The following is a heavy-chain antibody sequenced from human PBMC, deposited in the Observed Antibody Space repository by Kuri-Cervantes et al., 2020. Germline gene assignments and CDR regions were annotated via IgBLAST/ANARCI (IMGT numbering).Heavy chain of an antibody. CDR3: ATRLYYDFWSGYYTGLDYFDY. CDR1: GFTFSDYY. V-gene: IGHV3-69-1*01. CDR2: ISSSSYI. Sequence: GGSLKISCAASGFTFSDYYMNWVRQAPGKGLEWVSSISSSSYIFYADSVKGRFTISRDNAKNSLYLQMNSLRAEDTAVYYCATRLYYDFWSGYYTGLDYFDYWGQGTLVTVS. J-gene: IGHJ4*02. D-gene: IGHD3-3*01.